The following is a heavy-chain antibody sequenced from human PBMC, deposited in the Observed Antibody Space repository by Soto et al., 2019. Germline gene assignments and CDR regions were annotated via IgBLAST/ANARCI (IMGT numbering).Heavy chain of an antibody. CDR2: ISGSGEST. V-gene: IGHV3-23*01. CDR1: GFAFSSFA. CDR3: AKDPSYYDFWSGPGGWFGP. Sequence: GESLKISCAASGFAFSSFAMSWVRQAPGKGLEWVSSISGSGESTYYAASVKGRFTISRDSSKSTLYLQLNNLRAEDTALYYCAKDPSYYDFWSGPGGWFGPWGQGTLVTVSS. J-gene: IGHJ5*02. D-gene: IGHD3-3*01.